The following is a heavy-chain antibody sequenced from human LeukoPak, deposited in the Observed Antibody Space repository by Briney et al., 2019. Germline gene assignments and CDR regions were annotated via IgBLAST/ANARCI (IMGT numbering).Heavy chain of an antibody. D-gene: IGHD3-22*01. CDR1: GGPFSGYY. CDR2: INHSGST. Sequence: SETLSLTCAVYGGPFSGYYWSWIRQPPGKGLEWIGEINHSGSTNYNPSLKSRVTISVDTSKNQFSLKLSSVTAADTAVYYCARERITMIVVVWGAFDYWGRGTLVTVSS. V-gene: IGHV4-34*01. CDR3: ARERITMIVVVWGAFDY. J-gene: IGHJ4*02.